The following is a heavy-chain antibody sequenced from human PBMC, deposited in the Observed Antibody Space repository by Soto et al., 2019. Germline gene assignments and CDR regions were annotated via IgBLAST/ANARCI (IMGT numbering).Heavy chain of an antibody. CDR2: ISYDGSNK. CDR3: ARLSRNCSGGSCYLYYFDY. J-gene: IGHJ4*02. V-gene: IGHV3-30-3*01. Sequence: QVQLVESGGGVVQPGRSLRLSCAASGFTFSSYAMHWVRQAPGKGLEWVAVISYDGSNKYYADSVKGRFTISRDNSKNTLYLQMNSLRAEDTAVYYCARLSRNCSGGSCYLYYFDYWGQGTLVTVSS. CDR1: GFTFSSYA. D-gene: IGHD2-15*01.